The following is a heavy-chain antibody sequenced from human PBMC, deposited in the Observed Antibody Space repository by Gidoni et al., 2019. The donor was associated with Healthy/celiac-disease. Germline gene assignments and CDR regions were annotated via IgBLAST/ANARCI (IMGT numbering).Heavy chain of an antibody. Sequence: EVQLVESGGGLVQPGRSLRLSCTASGFPFRDYAMSWFGQAPGKGLEWVGFIRRKAYGGTTEYAASVKGRFTISRDDSKSIAYLQMNSLKTEDTAVYYCTRVGGGIAAAGTREFDYWGQGTLVTVSS. CDR1: GFPFRDYA. CDR2: IRRKAYGGTT. V-gene: IGHV3-49*03. J-gene: IGHJ4*02. D-gene: IGHD6-13*01. CDR3: TRVGGGIAAAGTREFDY.